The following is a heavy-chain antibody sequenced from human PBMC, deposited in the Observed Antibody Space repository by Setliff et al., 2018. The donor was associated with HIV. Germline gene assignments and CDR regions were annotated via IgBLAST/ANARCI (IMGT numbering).Heavy chain of an antibody. J-gene: IGHJ5*02. CDR2: INTNTGNP. Sequence: ASVKVSCKASGYTFTSYAMNWVRQAPGQGLEWMGWINTNTGNPTYAQGFTGRFVFSLDTSVSTAYLQISSLKAEDTAVYYCARAPNSPYYSNVWYADHWGQGTLVTVSS. D-gene: IGHD3-22*01. V-gene: IGHV7-4-1*02. CDR3: ARAPNSPYYSNVWYADH. CDR1: GYTFTSYA.